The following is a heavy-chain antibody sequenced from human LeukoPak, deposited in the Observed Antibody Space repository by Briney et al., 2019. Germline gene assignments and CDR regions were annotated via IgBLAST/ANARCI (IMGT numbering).Heavy chain of an antibody. CDR1: GGSFSGYY. J-gene: IGHJ4*02. V-gene: IGHV3-11*01. CDR2: ISSSGSTI. D-gene: IGHD3-22*01. Sequence: LSLTCAVYGGSFSGYYWSWIRQAPGKGLEWVLYISSSGSTIYYAGSVKGRFTISRDNAKNSLYLQMNSLRAEDTAVYYCARVMRYYDISGYYTWFDYWGQGTLVTVSS. CDR3: ARVMRYYDISGYYTWFDY.